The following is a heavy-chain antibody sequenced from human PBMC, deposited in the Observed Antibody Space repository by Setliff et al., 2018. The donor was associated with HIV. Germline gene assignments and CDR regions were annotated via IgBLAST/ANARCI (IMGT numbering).Heavy chain of an antibody. Sequence: GGSLRLSCEASGFTFSTYSMNWVRQAPGKGLEWISYISPSSDGNDYADSVNGRFTISRDNAKNSLDLEMNSLRAEDTAVYYCARLPQDVRSSIDFWGQGTLVTVSS. CDR3: ARLPQDVRSSIDF. CDR1: GFTFSTYS. CDR2: ISPSSDGN. V-gene: IGHV3-48*01. D-gene: IGHD6-6*01. J-gene: IGHJ4*02.